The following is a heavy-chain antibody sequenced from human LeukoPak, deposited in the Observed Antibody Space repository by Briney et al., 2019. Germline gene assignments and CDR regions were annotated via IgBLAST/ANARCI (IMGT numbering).Heavy chain of an antibody. Sequence: ASVKVSCKASGYTFTSSGISWVRQAPGQGLEWMGWISAYNGNTNYAQKLQGRVTMTTDTSTSTAYMELRSLRSDDTAVYYCARGEDYYYSSGYYDYWGQGTLVTVSS. CDR1: GYTFTSSG. J-gene: IGHJ4*02. CDR3: ARGEDYYYSSGYYDY. V-gene: IGHV1-18*01. D-gene: IGHD3-22*01. CDR2: ISAYNGNT.